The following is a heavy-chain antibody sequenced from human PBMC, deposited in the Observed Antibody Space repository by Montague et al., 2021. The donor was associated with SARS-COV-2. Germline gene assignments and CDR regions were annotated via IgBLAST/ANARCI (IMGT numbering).Heavy chain of an antibody. Sequence: SETLSLTCIVSGSSVRSYYRSWIRQPPGKGLERIGYIYDSGSTNYNPSLKSRVTISVDTSKNQFSLKLSSVTAADTAVYYCARVNTVTTFGGPYYIDSWGQGTLVTVSA. V-gene: IGHV4-59*02. J-gene: IGHJ4*02. D-gene: IGHD4-17*01. CDR3: ARVNTVTTFGGPYYIDS. CDR1: GSSVRSYY. CDR2: IYDSGST.